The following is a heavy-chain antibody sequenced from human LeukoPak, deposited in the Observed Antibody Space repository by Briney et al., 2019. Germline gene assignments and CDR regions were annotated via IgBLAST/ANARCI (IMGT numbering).Heavy chain of an antibody. CDR2: INPNSGGT. Sequence: ASVKVSCKASGYTFTGYYMHWVRQAPGQGLEWMGWINPNSGGTNYAQKFQGRVTMTRDTSISTAYMELSRLRSDDTAVYYCARERIAAPGTGFDPWGQGTLVTVSS. CDR3: ARERIAAPGTGFDP. D-gene: IGHD6-13*01. J-gene: IGHJ5*02. CDR1: GYTFTGYY. V-gene: IGHV1-2*02.